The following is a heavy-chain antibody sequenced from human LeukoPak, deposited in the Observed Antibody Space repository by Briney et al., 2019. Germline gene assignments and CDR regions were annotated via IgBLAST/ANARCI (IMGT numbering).Heavy chain of an antibody. CDR2: VYYSGST. CDR1: GGSISSYY. J-gene: IGHJ3*02. V-gene: IGHV4-59*08. Sequence: PSETLSLTCTVSGGSISSYYWTWIRQPPGKGLECIGYVYYSGSTNYNPSLKSRVTISVDTSKNQFSLKLSSVTAADTAVYYCARDRVAAFDIWGQGTMVTVSS. D-gene: IGHD5-12*01. CDR3: ARDRVAAFDI.